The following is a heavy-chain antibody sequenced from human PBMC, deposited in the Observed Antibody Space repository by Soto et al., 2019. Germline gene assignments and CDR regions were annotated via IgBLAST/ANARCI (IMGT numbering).Heavy chain of an antibody. Sequence: GGSLRLSCAASGFTFSSYTMNWVRQAPGKGLEWVSSISSSGSYIYYTDSVKGRFTISRDNAKNSLYLQMNSLRAEDTAVYYCASVYGPIASGGYWGQGTLVTVSS. J-gene: IGHJ4*02. CDR3: ASVYGPIASGGY. CDR1: GFTFSSYT. CDR2: ISSSGSYI. D-gene: IGHD6-25*01. V-gene: IGHV3-21*01.